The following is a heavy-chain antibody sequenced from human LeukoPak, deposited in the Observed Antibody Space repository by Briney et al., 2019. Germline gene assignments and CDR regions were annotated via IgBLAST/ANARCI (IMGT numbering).Heavy chain of an antibody. J-gene: IGHJ6*02. CDR1: GVSIRSYF. CDR3: ARDRTEIVGTTLYYYYGIDV. V-gene: IGHV4-59*01. D-gene: IGHD1-26*01. Sequence: SETLSLTCTVSGVSIRSYFWSWIRQPPGKGLEWIGYIDYSGSTNYNPSLKSRVTISVDTSKNQFSLNLSSVTAADTAVYYCARDRTEIVGTTLYYYYGIDVWGQGTTVTVSS. CDR2: IDYSGST.